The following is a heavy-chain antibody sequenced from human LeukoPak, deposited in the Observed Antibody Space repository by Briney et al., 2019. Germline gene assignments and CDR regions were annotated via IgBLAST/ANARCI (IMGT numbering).Heavy chain of an antibody. J-gene: IGHJ6*03. CDR1: GYTFTSYG. CDR2: ISAYNGNT. V-gene: IGHV1-18*04. D-gene: IGHD6-19*01. CDR3: ARAPYSSGWYGYSYYYMDV. Sequence: GASVKVSCKASGYTFTSYGISWVRQAPGQGLEWMGWISAYNGNTNYAQKLQGRVTMTTDTSTSTAYMELRSLRSDDTAVYYCARAPYSSGWYGYSYYYMDVWGKGTTVTVSS.